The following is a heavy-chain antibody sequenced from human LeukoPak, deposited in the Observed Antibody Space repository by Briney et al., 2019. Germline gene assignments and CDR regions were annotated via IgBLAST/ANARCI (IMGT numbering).Heavy chain of an antibody. D-gene: IGHD3-10*01. Sequence: SQTLSLTCAISGDSVSSNSAAWNWIRQSPSRGLEWLGRTYYRSKWYNDYAVSVKSRITMNPDTSKNQFSLQLNSVTPEDTAVYYCARVTITMVRGVTNYYYYGMDVWGQGTTVTVSS. CDR2: TYYRSKWYN. V-gene: IGHV6-1*01. CDR3: ARVTITMVRGVTNYYYYGMDV. CDR1: GDSVSSNSAA. J-gene: IGHJ6*02.